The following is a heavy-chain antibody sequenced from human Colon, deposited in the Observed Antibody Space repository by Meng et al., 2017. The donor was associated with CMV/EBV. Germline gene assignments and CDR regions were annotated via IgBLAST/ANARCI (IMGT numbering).Heavy chain of an antibody. D-gene: IGHD3-10*01. CDR1: YTFTDYA. CDR2: INTDTGNP. V-gene: IGHV7-4-1*02. CDR3: ARGGGEIYYGSGTCDY. Sequence: YTFTDYALNWGRQAPGQGLEWMGWINTDTGNPTYAQGFTGRFVFSLDTSVSTAYLQISSLKAEDTAVYYCARGGGEIYYGSGTCDYWGQGALVTVSS. J-gene: IGHJ4*02.